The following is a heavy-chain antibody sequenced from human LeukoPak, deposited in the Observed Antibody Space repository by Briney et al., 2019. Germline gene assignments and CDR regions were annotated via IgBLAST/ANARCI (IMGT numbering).Heavy chain of an antibody. D-gene: IGHD3-10*01. CDR1: GFTFSSYA. CDR3: AKGSARAHYYYGSGSYQQYFQH. J-gene: IGHJ1*01. V-gene: IGHV3-23*01. Sequence: GGSLRLSCAASGFTFSSYAMSWVRQAPGKGLEWVSAISGSGGSTYYADSVKGRSTISRDNSKNTLYLQMNSLRAEDTAVYYCAKGSARAHYYYGSGSYQQYFQHWGQGTLVTVSS. CDR2: ISGSGGST.